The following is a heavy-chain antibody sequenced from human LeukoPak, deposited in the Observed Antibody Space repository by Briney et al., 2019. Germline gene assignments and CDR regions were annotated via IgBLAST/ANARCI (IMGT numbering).Heavy chain of an antibody. J-gene: IGHJ4*02. D-gene: IGHD6-13*01. CDR3: ARDSSSDGREDYFDY. CDR1: GYTFISYD. CDR2: INPNSGGT. V-gene: IGHV1-2*02. Sequence: ASVKVSCKASGYTFISYDINWVRQAPGQGLEWMGWINPNSGGTNYAQKFQGRVTMTRDTSISTAYMELSRLRSDDTAVYYCARDSSSDGREDYFDYWGQGTLVTVSS.